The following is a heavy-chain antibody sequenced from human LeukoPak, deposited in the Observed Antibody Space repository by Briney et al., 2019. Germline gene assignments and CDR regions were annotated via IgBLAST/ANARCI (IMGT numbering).Heavy chain of an antibody. CDR3: ARSQSYSFDC. Sequence: GGSLRLSCEGSGSTFSAYWMTWVRQAPGEGLEWVANISPDGSDRHYVDSVKGRFTISRDNAKNSLYLQMNSLRAEDTAVYYCARSQSYSFDCGGQGTLVTVSS. CDR2: ISPDGSDR. J-gene: IGHJ4*02. V-gene: IGHV3-7*03. CDR1: GSTFSAYW.